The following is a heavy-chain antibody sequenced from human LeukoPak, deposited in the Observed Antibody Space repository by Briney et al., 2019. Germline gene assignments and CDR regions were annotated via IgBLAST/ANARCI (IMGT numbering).Heavy chain of an antibody. Sequence: GASVKVSCKASGYTFTSYAMHWVRQAPGQRLEWMGWINAGNGNTKYSQKFQGRVTITRDTSASTAYMELSSLRSEDTAVYYCARPYDILTNWFDPWGQGTLVTVSS. CDR1: GYTFTSYA. J-gene: IGHJ5*02. D-gene: IGHD3-9*01. CDR3: ARPYDILTNWFDP. V-gene: IGHV1-3*01. CDR2: INAGNGNT.